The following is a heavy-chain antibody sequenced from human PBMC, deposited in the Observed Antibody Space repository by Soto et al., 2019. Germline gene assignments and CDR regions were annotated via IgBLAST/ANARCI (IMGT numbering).Heavy chain of an antibody. V-gene: IGHV1-69*13. CDR3: ARARGGLRYCTNGVCYTDFDY. CDR1: GGTFSSYA. J-gene: IGHJ4*02. Sequence: SVKVSCKASGGTFSSYAISWVRQAPGQGLEWMGGIIPIFGTANYAQKFQGRVTITADESTSTAYMELSSLRSEDTAVYYCARARGGLRYCTNGVCYTDFDYWGQGTLVTVSS. CDR2: IIPIFGTA. D-gene: IGHD2-8*01.